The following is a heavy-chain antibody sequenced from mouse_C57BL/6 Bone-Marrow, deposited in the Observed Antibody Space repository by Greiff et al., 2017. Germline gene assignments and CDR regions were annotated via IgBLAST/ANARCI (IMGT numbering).Heavy chain of an antibody. J-gene: IGHJ2*01. CDR1: GFNIKDYY. CDR3: ASGTMITTGNYFDY. CDR2: IDPEDGET. Sequence: DVQLQESGAELVKPGASVKLSCTASGFNIKDYYMHWVKQRTEQGLEWIGRIDPEDGETKYAPKFQGKATITADTSSNTAYLQLSSLTSEDTAVYYCASGTMITTGNYFDYWGQGTTLTVSS. V-gene: IGHV14-2*01. D-gene: IGHD2-4*01.